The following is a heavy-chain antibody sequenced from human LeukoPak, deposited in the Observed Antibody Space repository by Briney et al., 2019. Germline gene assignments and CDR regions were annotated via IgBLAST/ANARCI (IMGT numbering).Heavy chain of an antibody. J-gene: IGHJ4*02. V-gene: IGHV3-7*01. CDR1: GFTFSSYW. CDR2: IEQDGSEK. CDR3: ARHIDWKFDY. Sequence: PGGSLRLSCAASGFTFSSYWMTWVRQAPGKGLEWVANIEQDGSEKYYVDSVKGRFTVSKDNAKNSLHLQMNSLRAEDTAVYYCARHIDWKFDYWGQGTLVTVSS. D-gene: IGHD1-1*01.